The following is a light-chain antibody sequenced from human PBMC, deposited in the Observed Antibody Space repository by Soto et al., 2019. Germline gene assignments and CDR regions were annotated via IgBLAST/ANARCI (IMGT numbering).Light chain of an antibody. V-gene: IGKV1-33*01. Sequence: DIQMTQYPTTLYASVGDRVTITVQASQDISNYLNWYQQKPGKAPKLLIYDASDLETGVPSRFSGSGSGTDFTFTISNLQPEDIATYYCQQYDHLLTFGGGTKVDIK. CDR3: QQYDHLLT. CDR1: QDISNY. CDR2: DAS. J-gene: IGKJ4*01.